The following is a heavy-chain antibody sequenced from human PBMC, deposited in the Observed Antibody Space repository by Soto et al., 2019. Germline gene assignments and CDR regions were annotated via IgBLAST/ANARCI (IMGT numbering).Heavy chain of an antibody. J-gene: IGHJ6*02. Sequence: QEELVQSGAEMKKPGSSVNVSCKASEGTLSSYSITWVRQAAGQRLEWMGEIIPLLGTVNYAQKFQGRVTITGDRSTSTVYMGLSSLRSDDTAVYYCARDPVDLFGYMDVWGPGTKVTVSS. D-gene: IGHD6-25*01. CDR3: ARDPVDLFGYMDV. V-gene: IGHV1-69*06. CDR2: IIPLLGTV. CDR1: EGTLSSYS.